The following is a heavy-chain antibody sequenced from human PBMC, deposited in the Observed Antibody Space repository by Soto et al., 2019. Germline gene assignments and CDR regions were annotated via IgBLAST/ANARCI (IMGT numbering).Heavy chain of an antibody. CDR2: INPNDDRA. CDR1: GYTFTSYD. CDR3: AREGERRGGDWYWCRGMDV. V-gene: IGHV1-46*01. J-gene: IGHJ6*02. Sequence: QELLVQSGAEVKRPGASVKLSCKASGYTFTSYDVHWVRQAPGQGLEWMGIINPNDDRATYARKFQGRVTITSDTSTSPVYVEVRRLRSDDTAEYYCAREGERRGGDWYWCRGMDVWGQGTTVIVSS. D-gene: IGHD2-21*02.